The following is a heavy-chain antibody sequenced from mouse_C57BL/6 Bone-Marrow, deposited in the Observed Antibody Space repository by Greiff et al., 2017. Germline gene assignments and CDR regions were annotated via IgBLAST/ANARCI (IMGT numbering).Heavy chain of an antibody. CDR2: ISSGGDYI. D-gene: IGHD2-3*01. CDR1: GFTFSSYA. CDR3: TREGLGYDGYSGFAY. V-gene: IGHV5-9-1*02. Sequence: EVKVVESGEGLVKPGGSLKLSCAASGFTFSSYAMSWVRQTPEKRLEWVAYISSGGDYIYYADTVKGRFTIFRDNARNTLYLQMSSLKSEDTAMYYCTREGLGYDGYSGFAYWGQGTLVTVSA. J-gene: IGHJ3*01.